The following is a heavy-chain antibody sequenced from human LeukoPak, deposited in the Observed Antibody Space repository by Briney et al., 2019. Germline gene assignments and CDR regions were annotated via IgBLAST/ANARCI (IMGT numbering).Heavy chain of an antibody. V-gene: IGHV3-7*01. Sequence: GGSLRLSCAASGFTFSSYGISWVRQAPGKGLEWVANIKQDGSEKWYVDSVKGRFTLSRDNAQNSVYLQMNSLRAEDTAVYYCTRMAWRSRPFDYWGQGTLVTVSS. D-gene: IGHD2-2*01. CDR3: TRMAWRSRPFDY. CDR2: IKQDGSEK. CDR1: GFTFSSYG. J-gene: IGHJ4*02.